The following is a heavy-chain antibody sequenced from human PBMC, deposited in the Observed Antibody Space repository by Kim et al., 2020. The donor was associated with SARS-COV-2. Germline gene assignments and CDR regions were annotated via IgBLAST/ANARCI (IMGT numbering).Heavy chain of an antibody. V-gene: IGHV3-66*01. J-gene: IGHJ6*02. CDR2: IYTGGST. Sequence: LSLTCAASGFTVTSNYMSWVRQAPGKGLEWVSVIYTGGSTYYADSVKGRFTISRDNSKNTVYLQMNSLRAEDTAVYYCARDPVDTEGYGMDVWGQGTTVTVSS. CDR1: GFTVTSNY. D-gene: IGHD5-18*01. CDR3: ARDPVDTEGYGMDV.